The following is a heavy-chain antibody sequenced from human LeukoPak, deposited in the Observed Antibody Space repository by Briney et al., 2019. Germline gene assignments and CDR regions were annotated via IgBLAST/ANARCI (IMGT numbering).Heavy chain of an antibody. CDR2: IKSKTDGGTT. J-gene: IGHJ5*02. V-gene: IGHV3-15*01. CDR3: TTDLYDFWSGYGTNWFDP. Sequence: GGSLRLSCAATGFTFSSYAMSWVRQAPGKGLEWVGRIKSKTDGGTTDYAAPVKGRFTISRDDSKDTLYLQMNSLKTEDTAVYYCTTDLYDFWSGYGTNWFDPWGQGTLVTVSS. CDR1: GFTFSSYA. D-gene: IGHD3-3*01.